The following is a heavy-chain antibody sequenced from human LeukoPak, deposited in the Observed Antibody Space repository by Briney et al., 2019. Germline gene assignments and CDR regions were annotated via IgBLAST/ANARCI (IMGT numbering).Heavy chain of an antibody. CDR2: LRGGNNAV. Sequence: GGSLRLSGAASGFTFRNYAMIWVRQAPGIELKWGSDLRGGNNAVYHADSVKGRFTISRDNSKNTLYLQMSSRRAEDTAIYYCAKGYGSGWYWYFDLWGRGTLVTVSS. CDR1: GFTFRNYA. CDR3: AKGYGSGWYWYFDL. J-gene: IGHJ2*01. D-gene: IGHD6-19*01. V-gene: IGHV3-23*01.